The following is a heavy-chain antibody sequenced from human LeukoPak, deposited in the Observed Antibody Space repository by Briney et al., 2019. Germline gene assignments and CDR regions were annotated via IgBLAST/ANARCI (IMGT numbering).Heavy chain of an antibody. D-gene: IGHD3-9*01. V-gene: IGHV4-4*02. J-gene: IGHJ4*02. CDR3: ARFSTPGYHLHFDY. CDR1: GGSISSSNW. CDR2: IYHSGST. Sequence: SETLSLTCAVSGGSISSSNWWSWVRQPPGKGLEWIGEIYHSGSTNYNPSLESRVTISVDKSKNQFSLKLSSVTAADTAVYYCARFSTPGYHLHFDYWGQGTLVTVSS.